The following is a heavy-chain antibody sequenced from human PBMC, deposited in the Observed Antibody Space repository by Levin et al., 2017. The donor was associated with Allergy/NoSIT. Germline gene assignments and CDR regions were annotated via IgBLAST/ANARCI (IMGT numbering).Heavy chain of an antibody. D-gene: IGHD1-26*01. CDR1: GFTFSSYW. CDR2: INSDGSNK. V-gene: IGHV3-74*01. Sequence: GGSLRLSCAASGFTFSSYWMHWVRQAPGKGLVWVSRINSDGSNKNYADSVKGRFTISRDNAKNTHYLQMNSLRAEDTAVYYCARALIVGATSGGDYWGQGILVTVSS. CDR3: ARALIVGATSGGDY. J-gene: IGHJ4*02.